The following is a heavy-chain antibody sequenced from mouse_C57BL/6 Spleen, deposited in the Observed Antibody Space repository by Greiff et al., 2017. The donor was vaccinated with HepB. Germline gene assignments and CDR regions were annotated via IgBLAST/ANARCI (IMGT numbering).Heavy chain of an antibody. Sequence: EVQLQQSGPELVKPGASVKISCKASGYTFTDYYMNWVKQSHGKSLEWIGDINPNNGGTSYNQKFKGKATLTVDKSSSTAYMELRSLTSEDSAVYYCAINYDYDRGAMDYWGQGTSVTVSS. J-gene: IGHJ4*01. CDR2: INPNNGGT. V-gene: IGHV1-26*01. CDR3: AINYDYDRGAMDY. CDR1: GYTFTDYY. D-gene: IGHD2-4*01.